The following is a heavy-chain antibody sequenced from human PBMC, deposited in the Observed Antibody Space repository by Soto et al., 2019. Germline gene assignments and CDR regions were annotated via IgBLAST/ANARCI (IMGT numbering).Heavy chain of an antibody. CDR3: ARVPYCTDTSCSPDH. V-gene: IGHV3-30-3*01. CDR1: GFRFNIYA. J-gene: IGHJ4*02. Sequence: QVHLVESGGGVVQPGTSLRLSCAASGFRFNIYALQWVRQAPGKGLEWVALISYDGGREHYADSVKGRFTISRDTSKNTLYLQMNSLRPDDTAVYYCARVPYCTDTSCSPDHWGQGTLVTVSS. CDR2: ISYDGGRE. D-gene: IGHD2-2*01.